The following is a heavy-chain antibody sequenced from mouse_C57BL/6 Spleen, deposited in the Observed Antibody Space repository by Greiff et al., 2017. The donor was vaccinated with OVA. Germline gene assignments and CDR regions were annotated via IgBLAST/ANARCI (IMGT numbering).Heavy chain of an antibody. CDR3: ARRETGGFAY. CDR1: GYTFTSYW. CDR2: IDPSDSYT. V-gene: IGHV1-50*01. D-gene: IGHD4-1*01. J-gene: IGHJ3*01. Sequence: VQLQQPGAELVKPGASVKLSCKASGYTFTSYWMQWVKQRPGQGLEWIGEIDPSDSYTNYNPNFKGKATMTVDTSSSTAYMQLSSLTSEDAAVYYCARRETGGFAYWGQGTLVTVSA.